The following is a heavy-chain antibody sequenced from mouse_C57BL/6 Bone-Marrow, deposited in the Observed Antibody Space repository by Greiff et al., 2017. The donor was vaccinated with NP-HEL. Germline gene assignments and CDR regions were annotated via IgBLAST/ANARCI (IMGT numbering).Heavy chain of an antibody. CDR3: ARHITTVVATGNYYFDY. CDR1: GYTFTDYY. CDR2: INPNNGGT. Sequence: EVQLQQSGPELVKPGASVKISCKASGYTFTDYYMNWVKQSHGKSLEWIGDINPNNGGTSYNQKFKGKATLTVDKSSSTAYMELRSLTSEDSAVYYCARHITTVVATGNYYFDYWGQGTTLTVSS. J-gene: IGHJ2*01. V-gene: IGHV1-26*01. D-gene: IGHD1-1*01.